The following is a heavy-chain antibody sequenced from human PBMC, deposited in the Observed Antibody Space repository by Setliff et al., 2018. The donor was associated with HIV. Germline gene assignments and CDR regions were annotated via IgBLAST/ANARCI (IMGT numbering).Heavy chain of an antibody. V-gene: IGHV1-8*02. CDR2: MNTNTGNT. CDR3: ARDHVVCSGGTCRSDDPYYYYYMNV. Sequence: GASVKVSCKASGYSFTNYDINWVRQATGQGLEWMGWMNTNTGNTGYAQKFQGRVTMTMDTSTTTAYMELSRLKSDDTAVYYCARDHVVCSGGTCRSDDPYYYYYMNVWGEGTTVTVSS. CDR1: GYSFTNYD. J-gene: IGHJ6*03. D-gene: IGHD2-15*01.